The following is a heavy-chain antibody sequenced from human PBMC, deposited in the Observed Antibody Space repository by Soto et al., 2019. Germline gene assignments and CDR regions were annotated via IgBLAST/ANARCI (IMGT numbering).Heavy chain of an antibody. Sequence: EVQLVESGGGLVQPGGSLRLSCAASGFTFSSNEMNWVRQAPGKGLEWVSYISSSGSTIYYADSVKGRFTISRDNAKNSLYLQMNSLRAEDTAVYYCARDLGGRDFDYWGQGTLVTVSS. V-gene: IGHV3-48*03. CDR1: GFTFSSNE. CDR3: ARDLGGRDFDY. J-gene: IGHJ4*02. CDR2: ISSSGSTI. D-gene: IGHD3-16*01.